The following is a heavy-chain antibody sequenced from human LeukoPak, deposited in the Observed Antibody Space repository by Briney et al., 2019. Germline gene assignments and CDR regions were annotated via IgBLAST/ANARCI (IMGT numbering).Heavy chain of an antibody. V-gene: IGHV3-23*01. CDR1: GFTFSSHG. J-gene: IGHJ4*02. Sequence: GGSLRLSCAASGFTFSSHGMSWVRQAPGKGLEWVSAISGSGGSTYYADSVKGRFTISRDNSKNTLYLQMNSLRAEDTAVYYCAKMAGDDYVWGSYRFTSSDYWGQGTLVTVSS. D-gene: IGHD3-16*02. CDR2: ISGSGGST. CDR3: AKMAGDDYVWGSYRFTSSDY.